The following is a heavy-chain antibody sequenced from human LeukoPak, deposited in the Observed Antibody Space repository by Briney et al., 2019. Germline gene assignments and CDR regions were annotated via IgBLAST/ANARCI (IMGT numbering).Heavy chain of an antibody. Sequence: PGGSPRLSCAASGFGFSSYEMNWVRQAPGKGLEWVSYISSSGSTIYYADSVKGRFTISRDNAKNSLYLQMNSLRAEDTAVYYCARAVYSGGMRGAFDIWGQGTMATVSS. CDR1: GFGFSSYE. V-gene: IGHV3-48*03. CDR2: ISSSGSTI. J-gene: IGHJ3*02. CDR3: ARAVYSGGMRGAFDI. D-gene: IGHD2-15*01.